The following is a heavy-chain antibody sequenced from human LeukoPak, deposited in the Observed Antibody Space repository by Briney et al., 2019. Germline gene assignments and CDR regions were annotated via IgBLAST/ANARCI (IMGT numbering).Heavy chain of an antibody. D-gene: IGHD3-3*01. V-gene: IGHV1-69*04. CDR2: IIPILGIA. CDR1: GGTFSSYA. CDR3: ARQSSTIFGGRDWFDP. Sequence: ASVKVSCKASGGTFSSYAISWVRQAPGQGLEWMGRIIPILGIANYAQKFQGRVTITADKSTSTAYMELSSLRSEDTAVYYCARQSSTIFGGRDWFDPWGQGTLVTVSS. J-gene: IGHJ5*02.